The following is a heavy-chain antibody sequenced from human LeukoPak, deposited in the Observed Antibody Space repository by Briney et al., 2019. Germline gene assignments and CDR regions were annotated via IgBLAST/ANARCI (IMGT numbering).Heavy chain of an antibody. CDR3: ARGIRGYNWFDP. CDR2: IYYSGST. Sequence: ASETLSLTCTVSGGSISSSSYYWGWIRQPPGKGLEWIGSIYYSGSTYYNPSPKSRVTISVDTSKNQFSLKLSSVTAADTAVYYCARGIRGYNWFDPWGQGTLVTVSS. J-gene: IGHJ5*02. V-gene: IGHV4-39*07. CDR1: GGSISSSSYY. D-gene: IGHD2-15*01.